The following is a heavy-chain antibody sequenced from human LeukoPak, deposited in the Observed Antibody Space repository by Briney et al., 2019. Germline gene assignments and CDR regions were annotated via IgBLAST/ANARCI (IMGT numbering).Heavy chain of an antibody. D-gene: IGHD3-10*01. V-gene: IGHV1-2*02. CDR3: ARTPPYGSGRGSADY. CDR2: INPNSGDT. Sequence: ASVKVSCKASGYTFTGYYMHWVRQAPGQGLEWMGWINPNSGDTNYAQKFQGRVTMTRDTSISTAYMELSRLRSDDTAVYYCARTPPYGSGRGSADYWGQGTLVTVSS. J-gene: IGHJ4*02. CDR1: GYTFTGYY.